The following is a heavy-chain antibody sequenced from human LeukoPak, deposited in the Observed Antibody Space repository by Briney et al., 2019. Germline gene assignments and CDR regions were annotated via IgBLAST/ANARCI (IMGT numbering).Heavy chain of an antibody. CDR2: ISGSGGST. CDR1: GFTFSSYS. CDR3: TKGMVRGVNPFDY. J-gene: IGHJ4*02. D-gene: IGHD3-10*01. Sequence: GGSLRLSCRASGFTFSSYSMNWVRQAPGKGLEWVSAISGSGGSTYYADSVKGRFTISRDNSKNTLHLQMNSLRAEDTAVYYCTKGMVRGVNPFDYWGQGTLVTVSS. V-gene: IGHV3-23*01.